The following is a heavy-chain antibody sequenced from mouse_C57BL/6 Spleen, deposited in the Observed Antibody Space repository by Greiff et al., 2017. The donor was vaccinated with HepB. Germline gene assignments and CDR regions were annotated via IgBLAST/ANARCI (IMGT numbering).Heavy chain of an antibody. CDR2: IYPGSGNT. V-gene: IGHV1-76*01. D-gene: IGHD2-2*01. Sequence: VQLQQSGAELVRPGASVKLSCKASGYTFTDYYINWVKQRPGQGLEWIARIYPGSGNTYYNEKFKGKATLTAEKSSSTAYMQLSSLTSEDSAVYFCARSAYGYDEAWFAYWGQGTLVTVSA. CDR1: GYTFTDYY. CDR3: ARSAYGYDEAWFAY. J-gene: IGHJ3*01.